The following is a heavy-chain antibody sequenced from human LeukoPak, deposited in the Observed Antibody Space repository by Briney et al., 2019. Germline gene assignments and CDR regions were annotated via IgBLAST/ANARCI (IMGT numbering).Heavy chain of an antibody. D-gene: IGHD4-23*01. J-gene: IGHJ4*02. Sequence: SETLSLTCAVSGGSFFGSHWNWIRQSPEKGLEWIGEINHSGRTNYNPSLKSRVTISVDTSKSQFFLKLTSVTGADTAVYYCARAPTTVVTPPYYFDFWGQGTLVTVSA. CDR1: GGSFFGSH. CDR3: ARAPTTVVTPPYYFDF. V-gene: IGHV4-34*01. CDR2: INHSGRT.